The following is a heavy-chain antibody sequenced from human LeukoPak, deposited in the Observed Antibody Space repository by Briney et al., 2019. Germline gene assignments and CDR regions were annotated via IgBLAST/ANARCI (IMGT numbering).Heavy chain of an antibody. Sequence: SETLSLTCAVYGGSFSGYYWSWIRQPPGKGLEWIGEINHSGSTNYNPSLKSRVTISVDTSKNQFSLKLSSVTAADTAVYYCARSSARRNWFDPWGQGTLVTVSS. J-gene: IGHJ5*02. CDR3: ARSSARRNWFDP. D-gene: IGHD6-6*01. CDR1: GGSFSGYY. CDR2: INHSGST. V-gene: IGHV4-34*01.